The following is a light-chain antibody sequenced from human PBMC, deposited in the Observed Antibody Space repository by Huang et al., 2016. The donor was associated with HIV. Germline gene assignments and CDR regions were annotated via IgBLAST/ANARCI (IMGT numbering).Light chain of an antibody. V-gene: IGKV3-11*01. J-gene: IGKJ4*01. Sequence: EIVLTQSPATLSLSPGETATLSCRATQNLNTFLAWYQQRPGLAPRLLVYNASSRAAGTPGRFSGSGSGTDFNLTISSLKPEDFGIYYCQQRSKSLTFGGGTTVEIK. CDR3: QQRSKSLT. CDR1: QNLNTF. CDR2: NAS.